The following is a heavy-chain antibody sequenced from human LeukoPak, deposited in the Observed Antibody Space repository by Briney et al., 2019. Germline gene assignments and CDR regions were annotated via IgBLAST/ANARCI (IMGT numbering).Heavy chain of an antibody. J-gene: IGHJ4*02. CDR2: IKQDGSEK. D-gene: IGHD4-17*01. Sequence: GGSLRLSCAASGFTFSSYWMSWVRQAPGKGLEWVANIKQDGSEKYYVDSVKGRFTISRDNAKNSLYLQMNSLRAEDTAVYYCASGDYGDYVAYWGQGTLVTVSS. CDR3: ASGDYGDYVAY. CDR1: GFTFSSYW. V-gene: IGHV3-7*01.